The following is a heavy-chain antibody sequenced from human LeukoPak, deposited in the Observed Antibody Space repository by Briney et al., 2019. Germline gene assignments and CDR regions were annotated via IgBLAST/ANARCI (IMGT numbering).Heavy chain of an antibody. CDR1: GFTFSSYA. V-gene: IGHV3-30*01. D-gene: IGHD2-21*02. J-gene: IGHJ4*02. CDR2: ISYDGSNK. Sequence: PGRSLRLSCAASGFTFSSYAMHWVRQAPGKGLEWVAVISYDGSNKYYADSVKGRFTISRDNSKNTLYLQMNSLRAEDTAVYYCASSGRHIVVVTPYYFDYWGQGTLVTVSS. CDR3: ASSGRHIVVVTPYYFDY.